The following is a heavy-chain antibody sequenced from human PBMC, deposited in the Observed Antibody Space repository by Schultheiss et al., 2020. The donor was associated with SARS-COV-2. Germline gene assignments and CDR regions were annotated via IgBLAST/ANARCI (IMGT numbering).Heavy chain of an antibody. CDR2: INHSGST. J-gene: IGHJ4*02. CDR3: ARDRGSSFGY. D-gene: IGHD6-13*01. CDR1: GDSISGYY. V-gene: IGHV4-34*01. Sequence: GSLRLSCTASGDSISGYYWSWIRQPPGKGLEWIGEINHSGSTNYNPSLKSRVTISVDTSKNQFSLKLSSVTAADTAVYYCARDRGSSFGYWGQGTLVTVSS.